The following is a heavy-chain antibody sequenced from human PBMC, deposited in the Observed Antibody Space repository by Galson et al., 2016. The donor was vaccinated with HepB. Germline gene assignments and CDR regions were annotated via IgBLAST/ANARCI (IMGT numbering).Heavy chain of an antibody. CDR3: AGGSYSSDWYRSSAYDFGMDV. Sequence: SLRLSCAASGFSFRNYDMHWVRQAPGKGLEWVSTIYTAGDTYYQDSVEGRFTVSRESAKDSLYLHMNSLRAGDTAVYFCAGGSYSSDWYRSSAYDFGMDVWGKGTPVTVSS. CDR1: GFSFRNYD. D-gene: IGHD6-19*01. V-gene: IGHV3-13*01. J-gene: IGHJ6*04. CDR2: IYTAGDT.